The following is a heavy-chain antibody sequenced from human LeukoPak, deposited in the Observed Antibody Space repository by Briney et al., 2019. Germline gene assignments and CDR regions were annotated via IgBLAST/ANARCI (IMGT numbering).Heavy chain of an antibody. CDR2: IDAYSGNT. V-gene: IGHV1-18*01. CDR3: ARVTIADCSTTTCYQFDY. Sequence: ASVKVSCKAFGYTFTTYGVSWVRQAPGQGLEWMGWIDAYSGNTNYVQRFQGRVTMTTDTSTSTAYMELRSLRSDDTAVYYCARVTIADCSTTTCYQFDYWGQGTLVTVSS. D-gene: IGHD2-2*01. J-gene: IGHJ4*02. CDR1: GYTFTTYG.